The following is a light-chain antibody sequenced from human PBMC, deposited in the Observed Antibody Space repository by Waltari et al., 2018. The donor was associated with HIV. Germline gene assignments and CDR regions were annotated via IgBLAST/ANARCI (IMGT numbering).Light chain of an antibody. V-gene: IGLV3-25*03. Sequence: SYELTQPPSVSVSPGQTARITCSGDELPNKYAHWYQQRPGQAPLLVIFKGSERPSGIPELFSCTSAGTTVTLTISGVQAEDEADYYCQSADSSGTYVFGTGTKVTVL. CDR2: KGS. J-gene: IGLJ1*01. CDR3: QSADSSGTYV. CDR1: ELPNKY.